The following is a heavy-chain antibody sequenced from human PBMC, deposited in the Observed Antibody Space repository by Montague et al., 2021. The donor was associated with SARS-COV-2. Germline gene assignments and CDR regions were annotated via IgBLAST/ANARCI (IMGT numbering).Heavy chain of an antibody. Sequence: SETLSLTCTVSGGSISSSSYYWGWIRQPPGKGLEWIGSIYYSGSTYYNPSLKSRVTISVDTSKNQFSLKLSSVTAAATAVYYCARGGRQQLVRLSGMDVWGQGTTVTVSS. CDR3: ARGGRQQLVRLSGMDV. CDR1: GGSISSSSYY. V-gene: IGHV4-39*07. CDR2: IYYSGST. D-gene: IGHD6-13*01. J-gene: IGHJ6*02.